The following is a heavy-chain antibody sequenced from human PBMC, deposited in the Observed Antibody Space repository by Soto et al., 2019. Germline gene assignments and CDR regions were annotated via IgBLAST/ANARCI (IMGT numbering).Heavy chain of an antibody. D-gene: IGHD6-13*01. CDR1: GGSFSGYY. J-gene: IGHJ6*02. V-gene: IGHV4-34*01. CDR3: ARGEWDSSWIYYYYGMDV. Sequence: SETLSLTCAVYGGSFSGYYWSWIRQPPGKGLEWIGEINHSGSTNYNPSPKSRVAISVDTSKNQFSLKLSSVTAADTAVYYCARGEWDSSWIYYYYGMDVWGQGTTVTVSS. CDR2: INHSGST.